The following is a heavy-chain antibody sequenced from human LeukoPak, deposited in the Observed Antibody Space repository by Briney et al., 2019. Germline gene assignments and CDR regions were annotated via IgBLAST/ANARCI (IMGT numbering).Heavy chain of an antibody. V-gene: IGHV4-4*07. CDR1: GGSISSHY. Sequence: PSETLSLTCTVSGGSISSHYWSWIRQPAGKGLEWIGRIYTSGSTNYNPSLKSRVTMSVDTSKNQFSLKLSSVTAADTAVYYCARESYDFWSGYYLSYYYYYMDVWGKGTTVTVSS. D-gene: IGHD3-3*01. CDR3: ARESYDFWSGYYLSYYYYYMDV. CDR2: IYTSGST. J-gene: IGHJ6*03.